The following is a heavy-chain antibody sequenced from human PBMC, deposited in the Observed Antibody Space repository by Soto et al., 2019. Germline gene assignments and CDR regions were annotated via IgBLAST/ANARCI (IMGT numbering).Heavy chain of an antibody. CDR2: ISYDVSNK. V-gene: IGHV3-30*18. Sequence: WGSLILSCAASEFTFIIYCMHWVRQAPVKGLDWLAVISYDVSNKYYSYSVKGRVTISRDNSKNTLYLQMNSLRAEDKAVYYCAKDPNDYVNYYYGMDVWGQGTTVTVSS. CDR3: AKDPNDYVNYYYGMDV. J-gene: IGHJ6*02. CDR1: EFTFIIYC. D-gene: IGHD4-17*01.